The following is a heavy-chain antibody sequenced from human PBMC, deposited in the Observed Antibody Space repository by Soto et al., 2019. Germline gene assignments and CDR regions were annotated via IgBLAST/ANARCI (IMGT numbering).Heavy chain of an antibody. Sequence: QITLKAYGPTMVNPTPTLTLTCTFSAISRITSGVGVGWLRQPPGKPREWLAGNYWDDDNRYSPSMRSRLTFTTDTSKNQVVRTMTNMDPEDTATYDCAHKAAAKWTARVFYYWCQRLLVTVSS. J-gene: IGHJ4*02. V-gene: IGHV2-5*02. D-gene: IGHD2-21*02. CDR2: NYWDDDN. CDR3: AHKAAAKWTARVFYY. CDR1: AISRITSGVG.